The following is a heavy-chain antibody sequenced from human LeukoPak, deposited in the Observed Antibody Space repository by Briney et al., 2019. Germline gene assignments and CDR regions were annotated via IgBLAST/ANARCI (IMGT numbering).Heavy chain of an antibody. D-gene: IGHD2/OR15-2a*01. J-gene: IGHJ6*03. CDR1: GGSIGSYY. V-gene: IGHV4-4*07. CDR3: ARSPSTYYYYYMDV. CDR2: VYNSGST. Sequence: SETLSLTCTVSGGSIGSYYWSWILQPAGKGLEWIGRVYNSGSTNYNPSLKSRVTMSVDTSKNQFSLRLNSVTAADTAVYFCARSPSTYYYYYMDVWGKGTTVTVSS.